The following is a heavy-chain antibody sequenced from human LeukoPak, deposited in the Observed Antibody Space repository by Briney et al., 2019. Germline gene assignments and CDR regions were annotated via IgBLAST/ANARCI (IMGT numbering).Heavy chain of an antibody. CDR2: IPYDGSNK. CDR3: AKDRGGDALYDY. D-gene: IGHD2-21*02. Sequence: PGGSLRLSCAASGFTFSSYGMHWVRQAPGKGLEWVAVIPYDGSNKYYVDSVKGRFTISRDNSKNTLYLQMNSLRAEDTAVYYCAKDRGGDALYDYWGQGTLVTVSS. CDR1: GFTFSSYG. V-gene: IGHV3-30*18. J-gene: IGHJ4*02.